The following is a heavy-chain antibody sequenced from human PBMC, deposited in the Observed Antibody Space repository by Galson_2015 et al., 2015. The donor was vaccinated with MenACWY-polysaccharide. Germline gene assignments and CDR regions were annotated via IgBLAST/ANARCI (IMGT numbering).Heavy chain of an antibody. V-gene: IGHV4-34*01. J-gene: IGHJ6*03. CDR3: ARRWKSPDYYYYYMDV. CDR1: GGSLSGYY. CDR2: INHSGST. Sequence: SETLSLTCAVYGGSLSGYYWSWIRQPPGKGLEWIGEINHSGSTNYNPSLKSRVTISVDTSKNQFSLKLSSVTAADTAVYYCARRWKSPDYYYYYMDVWGKGTTVTVSS. D-gene: IGHD1-1*01.